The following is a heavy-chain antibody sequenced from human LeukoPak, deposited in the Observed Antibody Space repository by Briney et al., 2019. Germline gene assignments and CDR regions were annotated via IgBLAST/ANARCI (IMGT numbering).Heavy chain of an antibody. CDR1: GFTFSDYY. J-gene: IGHJ4*02. D-gene: IGHD3-22*01. V-gene: IGHV3-11*04. CDR3: ARDHGGSGYYFRFDY. Sequence: GGSLRLSCAASGFTFSDYYMSWIRQAPGKGLEWVSYISSSGSTIYYADSVKGRFTISRDNSKNTLYLQMNSLRAEDTAVYYCARDHGGSGYYFRFDYWGQGTLVTVSS. CDR2: ISSSGSTI.